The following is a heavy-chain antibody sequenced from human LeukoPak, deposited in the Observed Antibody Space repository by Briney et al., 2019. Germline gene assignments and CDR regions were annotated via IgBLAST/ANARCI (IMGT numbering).Heavy chain of an antibody. CDR3: ARGGGPGGPFFDP. CDR1: GFTFSSYT. D-gene: IGHD3-10*01. J-gene: IGHJ5*02. Sequence: PGGSLRLSCAASGFTFSSYTMHWVRQAPGKGLEWVSYISSSSNTIYYADSVKGRFTISRDNAKNSLYLQMNGLRAEDTAVYYCARGGGPGGPFFDPWGQGTLVTVSS. CDR2: ISSSSNTI. V-gene: IGHV3-48*01.